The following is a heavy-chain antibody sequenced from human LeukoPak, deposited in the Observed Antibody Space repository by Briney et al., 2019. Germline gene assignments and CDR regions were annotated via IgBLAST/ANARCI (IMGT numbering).Heavy chain of an antibody. V-gene: IGHV3-74*01. CDR3: SKDLTSDFGGDLDP. CDR2: INSHGSST. J-gene: IGHJ5*02. CDR1: GFTFSSYW. D-gene: IGHD3-10*01. Sequence: GGSLRLSCAASGFTFSSYWMHWVRQAPGKGLVWVSRINSHGSSTSYADSVKGRFTISRDNAKNTLYLQMNSLRVEDAAVYYCSKDLTSDFGGDLDPWGQGTLVTVSS.